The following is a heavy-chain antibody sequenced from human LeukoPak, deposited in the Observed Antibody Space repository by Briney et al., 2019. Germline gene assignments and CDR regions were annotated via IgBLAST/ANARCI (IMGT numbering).Heavy chain of an antibody. CDR2: TSDSGNT. J-gene: IGHJ4*02. CDR3: ARWHSHGRYFDY. V-gene: IGHV4-59*01. Sequence: SETLSLNCTVSGGSIRNYYWNWLRQPPGKGLEWIGYTSDSGNTDYKPSLKSRVTISVNTSKNQFSLKLTSATAADTAVYYCARWHSHGRYFDYWGQGALVTVSS. D-gene: IGHD2-21*01. CDR1: GGSIRNYY.